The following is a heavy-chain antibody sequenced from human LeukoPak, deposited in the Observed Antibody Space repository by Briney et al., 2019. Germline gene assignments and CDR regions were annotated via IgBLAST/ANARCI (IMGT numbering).Heavy chain of an antibody. CDR1: GFTFSSYS. CDR2: ISSSSSYI. CDR3: ARVGNIAAVRTFDY. Sequence: PGGSLRLSCAASGFTFSSYSMNWVRQAPGKGLEWVSSISSSSSYIYYADSVKGRFTISRDNAKNSLYLQMNSLRAEDTAVYYCARVGNIAAVRTFDYWGQGTLVTVSS. V-gene: IGHV3-21*01. J-gene: IGHJ4*02. D-gene: IGHD6-13*01.